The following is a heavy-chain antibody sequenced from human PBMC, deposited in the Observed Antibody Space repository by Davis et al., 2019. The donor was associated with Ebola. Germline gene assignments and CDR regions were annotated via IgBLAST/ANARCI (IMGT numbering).Heavy chain of an antibody. CDR3: GGAWD. CDR2: NSNNGATA. D-gene: IGHD1-26*01. J-gene: IGHJ4*02. CDR1: GLTFSNYD. V-gene: IGHV3-23*01. Sequence: PGRSLTLSCQDSGLTFSNYDMSWVRQPPGKGLDWVARNSNNGATAYYADSVRGRFTISRDNSRNTLYLQMNSLRAEDTAVYYCGGAWDWGQGTLVTVSS.